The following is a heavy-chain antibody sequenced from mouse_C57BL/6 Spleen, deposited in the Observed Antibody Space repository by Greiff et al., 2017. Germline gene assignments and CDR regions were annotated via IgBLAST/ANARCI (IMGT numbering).Heavy chain of an antibody. CDR3: TRSLRRSYYFDY. J-gene: IGHJ2*01. CDR2: IDPETGGT. D-gene: IGHD2-12*01. Sequence: QVQLQQSGAELVRPGASVTLSCKASGYTFTDYEMHWVKQTPVHGLEWIGAIDPETGGTAYNQKFKGKAILTADKSSSTAYMELRSLTSEDSAVYYCTRSLRRSYYFDYWGQGTTLTVSS. CDR1: GYTFTDYE. V-gene: IGHV1-15*01.